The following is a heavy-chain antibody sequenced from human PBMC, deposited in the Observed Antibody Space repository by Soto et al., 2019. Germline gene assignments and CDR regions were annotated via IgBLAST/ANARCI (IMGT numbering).Heavy chain of an antibody. D-gene: IGHD7-27*01. CDR1: GGSISSYY. Sequence: LSLTCTVSGGSISSYYWTWIRQPPGKGLEWIGSIYYSGSTYYNPSLKSRVTISVDTSKNQFSLKLSSVTAADTAVYYCARRWGYSFDYWGQGTLVTVSS. CDR3: ARRWGYSFDY. V-gene: IGHV4-59*05. CDR2: IYYSGST. J-gene: IGHJ4*02.